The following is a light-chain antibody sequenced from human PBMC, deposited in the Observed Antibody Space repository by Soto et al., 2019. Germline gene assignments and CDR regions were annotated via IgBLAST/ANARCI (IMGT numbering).Light chain of an antibody. J-gene: IGKJ1*01. Sequence: EIVLTQSPGTLSLSPGERATLSCRASQSVSSNYLAWYQQKPGQAPRLLIYGASSRATGIPDRFSGSGSGTDFTHTISRLEPEDFAAYYYQHYGSSPGWTFGQGTKVEIK. CDR3: QHYGSSPGWT. V-gene: IGKV3-20*01. CDR1: QSVSSNY. CDR2: GAS.